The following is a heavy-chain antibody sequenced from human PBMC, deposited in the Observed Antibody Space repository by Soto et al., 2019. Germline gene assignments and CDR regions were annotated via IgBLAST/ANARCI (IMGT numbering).Heavy chain of an antibody. CDR1: GFTFSSYG. V-gene: IGHV3-33*01. D-gene: IGHD3-10*01. CDR3: ARDRRITRNFDY. J-gene: IGHJ4*02. CDR2: IWYDGSNK. Sequence: GGSLRLSCAASGFTFSSYGMHWVRQAPGKGLEWVAVIWYDGSNKYYADSVKGRFTISRDNSKNTLYLQMNSLRAEDTAVYYCARDRRITRNFDYWGQGTLVTVSS.